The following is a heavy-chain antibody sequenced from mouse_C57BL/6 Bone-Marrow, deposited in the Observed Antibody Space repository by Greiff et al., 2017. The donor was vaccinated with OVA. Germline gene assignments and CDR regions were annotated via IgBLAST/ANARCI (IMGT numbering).Heavy chain of an antibody. CDR1: GYTFTSYW. CDR2: IHPNSGST. V-gene: IGHV1-64*01. CDR3: ARFLTSPHWYFDV. Sequence: VQLQQPGAALVKPGASVTLSCKASGYTFTSYWMHWVKQRPGQGLEWIGMIHPNSGSTNYNEKFKSKATLTVDKSSSTAYMQLSSLTSEDSAVYYCARFLTSPHWYFDVWGTGTTVTVSS. J-gene: IGHJ1*03.